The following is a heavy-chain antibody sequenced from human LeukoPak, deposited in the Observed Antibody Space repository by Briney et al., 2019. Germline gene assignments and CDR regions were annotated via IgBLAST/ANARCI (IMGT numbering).Heavy chain of an antibody. CDR2: IRYDGIIK. CDR1: GFTFSTSG. CDR3: AKDLAFGGVIVIPGYFDY. D-gene: IGHD3-16*02. J-gene: IGHJ4*02. V-gene: IGHV3-30*02. Sequence: GGSLRLSCAASGFTFSTSGMHWVRQPSGKGLEWVAIIRYDGIIKYYADSVKGRFTISRDNSKNTLYLQMNSLRAEDTAVYYCAKDLAFGGVIVIPGYFDYWGQGTLVTVSS.